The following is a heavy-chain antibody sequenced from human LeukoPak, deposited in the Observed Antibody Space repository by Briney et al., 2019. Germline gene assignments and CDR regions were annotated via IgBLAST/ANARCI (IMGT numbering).Heavy chain of an antibody. V-gene: IGHV4-59*01. J-gene: IGHJ4*02. CDR3: ARGSGWYPY. CDR2: IYSSGTT. Sequence: PSETLSLTCTVSGGSISGYFWSWIRQPPGKGLEWIGYIYSSGTTNYNPSLESRVSISVDTSKNQFSLKLTSVTAADTAVYYCARGSGWYPYWGQGTLVTVSS. CDR1: GGSISGYF. D-gene: IGHD6-19*01.